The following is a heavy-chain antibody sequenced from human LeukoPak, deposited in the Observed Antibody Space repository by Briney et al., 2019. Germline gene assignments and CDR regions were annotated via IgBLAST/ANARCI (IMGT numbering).Heavy chain of an antibody. D-gene: IGHD6-19*01. J-gene: IGHJ4*02. Sequence: PGGSLRLSCAASGFTLCSYWMHWVRQAPGRGLVWVSRINSDGSSTTYADSVKGRFTISRDNAENTLYLQMNSLRAEDTAVYFCARDGSGWSVDYWGQGILITVSS. V-gene: IGHV3-74*01. CDR1: GFTLCSYW. CDR3: ARDGSGWSVDY. CDR2: INSDGSST.